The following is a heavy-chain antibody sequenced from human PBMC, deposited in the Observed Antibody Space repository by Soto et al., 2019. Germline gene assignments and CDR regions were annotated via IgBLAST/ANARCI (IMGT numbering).Heavy chain of an antibody. J-gene: IGHJ4*02. D-gene: IGHD3-10*01. CDR1: GFTFSVYA. Sequence: EVRLLESGGGLVQPGGSLRLSCAASGFTFSVYAMSWVRQAPGKGLEWVSGISGSGDSTHYADSVKGRFTVCRDNPKSMLYLQTNSLRAEDTARFYCAKALYGGFTYWGQGTLVSVSS. V-gene: IGHV3-23*01. CDR2: ISGSGDST. CDR3: AKALYGGFTY.